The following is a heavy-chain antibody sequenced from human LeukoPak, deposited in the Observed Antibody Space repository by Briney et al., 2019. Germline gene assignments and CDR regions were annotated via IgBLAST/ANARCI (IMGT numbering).Heavy chain of an antibody. CDR3: ARGQRFLEWLFNTYFDY. CDR1: GYTFTSYT. J-gene: IGHJ4*02. CDR2: INAGNGNT. Sequence: ASLKVSCKASGYTFTSYTMHWVRQAPGQRLEWMGWINAGNGNTKYSQKFQGRVTITRDTSASTAYMELSSLRSEDTAVYYCARGQRFLEWLFNTYFDYWGQGTLVTVSS. V-gene: IGHV1-3*01. D-gene: IGHD3-3*01.